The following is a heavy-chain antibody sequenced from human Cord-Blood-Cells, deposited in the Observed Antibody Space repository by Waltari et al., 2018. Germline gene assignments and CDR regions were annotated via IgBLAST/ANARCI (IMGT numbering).Heavy chain of an antibody. CDR3: ASPSPSLVLFRSYYYGMDV. CDR1: GFTFSSYG. CDR2: IRYDGSNK. J-gene: IGHJ6*02. D-gene: IGHD3-16*01. Sequence: QVQLVESGGGVVQPGGSLRLSCAASGFTFSSYGMHWVRQAPGKGLEWVAFIRYDGSNKYYADSVKGRFTISRDNSKNTLYLQMNSLRAEDTAVYYCASPSPSLVLFRSYYYGMDVWGQGTTVTVSS. V-gene: IGHV3-30*02.